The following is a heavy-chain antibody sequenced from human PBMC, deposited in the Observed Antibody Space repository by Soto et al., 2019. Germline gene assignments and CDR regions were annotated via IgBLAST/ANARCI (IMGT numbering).Heavy chain of an antibody. CDR2: ISGTGGST. Sequence: GGSLRLSCAASAFTFSTYAMNWVRQAPGKGLEWVSAISGTGGSTYYADSVKGRFTISRDNSKNTLYLQMNNLRAEDTAVYYCAKEQDFWSGYFPAVMDYWGQGTLVTVSS. V-gene: IGHV3-23*01. CDR3: AKEQDFWSGYFPAVMDY. D-gene: IGHD3-3*01. J-gene: IGHJ4*02. CDR1: AFTFSTYA.